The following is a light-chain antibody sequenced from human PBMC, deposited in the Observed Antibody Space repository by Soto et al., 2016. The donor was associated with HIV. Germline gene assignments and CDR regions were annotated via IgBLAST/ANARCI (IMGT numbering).Light chain of an antibody. CDR2: EDT. Sequence: SYELTQPPSVSVAPGKTASITCGGNNIGSKSVHWYQQKSGQAPGLVVYEDTDRPSEIPERFSGSNSGNTATLTISTVEAGDEADYYCQVWDSTYDRPVFGGGTKLSVL. CDR3: QVWDSTYDRPV. V-gene: IGLV3-21*03. CDR1: NIGSKS. J-gene: IGLJ2*01.